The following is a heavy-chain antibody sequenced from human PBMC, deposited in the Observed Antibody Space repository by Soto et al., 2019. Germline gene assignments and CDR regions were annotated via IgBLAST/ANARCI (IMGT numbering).Heavy chain of an antibody. V-gene: IGHV3-53*04. CDR1: GFTVSSNY. J-gene: IGHJ4*02. D-gene: IGHD3-10*01. CDR3: VRGRYGSEIH. Sequence: DVRLVESGGGLVQPGGSLRLSCAAFGFTVSSNYMTWVRLAPGKGLEWVSLVYRGGATHYAASVKGRFTISTHSAQNTLFLQMTSLRTEDTATYDCVRGRYGSEIHWGQGTKVTVSS. CDR2: VYRGGAT.